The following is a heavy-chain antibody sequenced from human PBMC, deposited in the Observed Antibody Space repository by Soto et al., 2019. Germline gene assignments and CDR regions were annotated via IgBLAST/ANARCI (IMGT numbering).Heavy chain of an antibody. D-gene: IGHD6-25*01. J-gene: IGHJ4*02. V-gene: IGHV4-39*01. Sequence: QLQLQESGPGLVKPSETLSLTCTVSGGSISSSTYHWGWIRQPPGRGLEWIGTIYHSGATYYNSSLESRVTISVDTSKNQFSRRLSSVTAADRAVYYCGRQGPATMGDWGQGALVTVSS. CDR2: IYHSGAT. CDR1: GGSISSSTYH. CDR3: GRQGPATMGD.